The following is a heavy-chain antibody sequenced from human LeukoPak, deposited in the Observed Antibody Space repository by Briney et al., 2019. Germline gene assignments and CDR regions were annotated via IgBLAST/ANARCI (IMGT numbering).Heavy chain of an antibody. CDR2: IRYDGSNK. CDR1: GFIFSSYG. Sequence: GGSLRLSCAASGFIFSSYGMHWVRQAPGKGLEWVAFIRYDGSNKYYADSVKGRFTISRDNAKNSLYLQMNSLRAEDTAVYYCARDILTGSQSRFQHWGQGTLVTVSS. D-gene: IGHD3-9*01. J-gene: IGHJ1*01. CDR3: ARDILTGSQSRFQH. V-gene: IGHV3-30*02.